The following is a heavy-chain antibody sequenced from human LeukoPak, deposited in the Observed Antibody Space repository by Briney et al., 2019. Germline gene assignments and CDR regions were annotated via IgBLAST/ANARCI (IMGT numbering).Heavy chain of an antibody. Sequence: ASVKVSCKASGYTFTSYYMHWVRQAPGQGLEWMGIINPSGGSTSYAQKFQGRVTMTRDTSTSTVYMELSSLRSEDTAVYYCARREISYYDSSGYYYEYFQHWGQGTLVTVSS. CDR1: GYTFTSYY. J-gene: IGHJ1*01. V-gene: IGHV1-46*01. CDR2: INPSGGST. D-gene: IGHD3-22*01. CDR3: ARREISYYDSSGYYYEYFQH.